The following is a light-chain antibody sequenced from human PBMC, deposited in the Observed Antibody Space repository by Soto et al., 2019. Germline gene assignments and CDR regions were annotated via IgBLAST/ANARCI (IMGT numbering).Light chain of an antibody. Sequence: QSALTQPASVSGSPGQSTTISCTGTSSDVGGYNYVSWYQQHPGKPPKLMIYDVSNRPSGVSNRFSGAKSGNTASLTISGLQAEDEADYYCSSYTGSILFGGGTKLTVL. CDR3: SSYTGSIL. CDR2: DVS. CDR1: SSDVGGYNY. V-gene: IGLV2-14*01. J-gene: IGLJ2*01.